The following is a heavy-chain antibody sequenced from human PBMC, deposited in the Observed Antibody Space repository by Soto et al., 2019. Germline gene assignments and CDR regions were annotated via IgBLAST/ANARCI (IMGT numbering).Heavy chain of an antibody. D-gene: IGHD6-6*01. V-gene: IGHV1-18*04. Sequence: QVQLVQSGGEVKKPGASVEVSCRTSGYMFTTYGMSWVRQAPGQGLEWMAWISAYIGNKKYAQKFQGRVTMTTNTSTSTVSMELRNLTSDDTGTYFCARTGGGMAARPLEYWGQGTLVTVSS. CDR3: ARTGGGMAARPLEY. CDR2: ISAYIGNK. J-gene: IGHJ4*02. CDR1: GYMFTTYG.